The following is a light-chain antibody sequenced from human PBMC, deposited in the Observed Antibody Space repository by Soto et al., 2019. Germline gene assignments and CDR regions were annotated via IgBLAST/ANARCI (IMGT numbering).Light chain of an antibody. CDR1: QSVSSSY. Sequence: EIVLTQSPATLSLSPGERATLFCRASQSVSSSYLAWYQQKPGQAPRLFIYGASSRATGIPDRFSGSGSGTDFTLTISRLEPEDLAVYYCQQYGSSRYTFGHGTKLEIQ. J-gene: IGKJ2*01. CDR3: QQYGSSRYT. V-gene: IGKV3-20*01. CDR2: GAS.